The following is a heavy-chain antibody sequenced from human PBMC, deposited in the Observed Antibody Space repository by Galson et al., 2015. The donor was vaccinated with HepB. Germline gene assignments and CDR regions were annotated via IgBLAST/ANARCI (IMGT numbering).Heavy chain of an antibody. CDR3: ARDREGFDY. Sequence: SVKVSCKASGYTFTTYYMHWVRQAPGQGLEWMGIINPSGGSTSYAQKFQGRVAMTRDTSTSTVYMELRSLRSEDTAVYYCARDREGFDYWGQGTLVTVSS. J-gene: IGHJ4*02. CDR2: INPSGGST. V-gene: IGHV1-46*01. CDR1: GYTFTTYY.